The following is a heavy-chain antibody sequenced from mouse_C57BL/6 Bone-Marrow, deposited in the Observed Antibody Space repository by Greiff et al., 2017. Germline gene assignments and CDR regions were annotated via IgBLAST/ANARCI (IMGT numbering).Heavy chain of an antibody. V-gene: IGHV3-8*01. Sequence: EVPLQQSGPGLAKPSQTLSLTCSFTGYSITSDYWNCIRKFPGNKLEYMGYISYSGSTYYNPSLKSRISITRDTSKTQYYLQLNSVTTEDTATYYCARSVVAKGYYFDYWGQGTTLTVSS. CDR1: GYSITSDY. CDR2: ISYSGST. D-gene: IGHD1-1*01. J-gene: IGHJ2*01. CDR3: ARSVVAKGYYFDY.